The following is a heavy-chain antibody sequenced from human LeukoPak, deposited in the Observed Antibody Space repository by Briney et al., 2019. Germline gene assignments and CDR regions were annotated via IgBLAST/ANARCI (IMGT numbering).Heavy chain of an antibody. CDR2: IYADGSA. Sequence: SETLSLTCTVSGGSVGRENSYWNWIRQPAGKGLEWIGRIYADGSATYNPSLKSRVTILVDTSKNPFSLRLTSMTAADTDVYYCARGYYSRTWGQGILVTVSS. CDR3: ARGYYSRT. CDR1: GGSVGRENSY. J-gene: IGHJ5*02. D-gene: IGHD3-10*01. V-gene: IGHV4-61*02.